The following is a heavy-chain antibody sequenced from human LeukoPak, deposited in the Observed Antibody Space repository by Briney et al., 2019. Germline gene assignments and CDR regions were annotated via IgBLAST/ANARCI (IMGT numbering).Heavy chain of an antibody. CDR2: IRYDGSIK. CDR3: ARARSSYGYGDAFDI. V-gene: IGHV3-30*02. J-gene: IGHJ3*02. Sequence: PGGSLRLSCAASGFTFSSYGMHWVRQAPGKGLEWVTFIRYDGSIKYYADSVKGRFTISRDNSKNTLYLQMNSLRAEDTAVYYCARARSSYGYGDAFDIWGQGTMVAVSS. D-gene: IGHD5-18*01. CDR1: GFTFSSYG.